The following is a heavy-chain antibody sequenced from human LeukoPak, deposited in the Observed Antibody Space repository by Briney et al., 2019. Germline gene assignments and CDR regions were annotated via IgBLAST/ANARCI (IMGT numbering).Heavy chain of an antibody. CDR3: ARRFRGPDY. Sequence: SETLSLTCTVSGGSISSSSYYWGWIRQPPGKGLEWIGIIYYRGSTYYNPSLKSRVTISVDTSKNQFSLKLSSVTAADTAVYYCARRFRGPDYWGQGTLVTVSS. D-gene: IGHD3-10*01. J-gene: IGHJ4*02. CDR1: GGSISSSSYY. V-gene: IGHV4-39*01. CDR2: IYYRGST.